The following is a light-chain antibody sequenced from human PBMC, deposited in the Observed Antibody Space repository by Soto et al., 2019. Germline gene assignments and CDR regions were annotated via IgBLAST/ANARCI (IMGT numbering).Light chain of an antibody. Sequence: EIVFTQSPRPLSLSPGERATLSCRASQSVSNNYLAWYQQKPGQAPRLLIYGASNRATGIPDRFSGSGSGTDFTLTISRLEPEDFAVYYCQQYGSSGTVGQGTKVDIK. CDR1: QSVSNNY. CDR3: QQYGSSGT. J-gene: IGKJ1*01. V-gene: IGKV3-20*01. CDR2: GAS.